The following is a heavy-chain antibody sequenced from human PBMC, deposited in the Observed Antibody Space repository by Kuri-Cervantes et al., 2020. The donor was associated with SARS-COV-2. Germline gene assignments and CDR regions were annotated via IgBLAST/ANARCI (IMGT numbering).Heavy chain of an antibody. J-gene: IGHJ4*02. D-gene: IGHD3-10*01. CDR3: ARSTYYGSGSYPNRYYFDY. CDR1: GYTFTGYY. CDR2: INPNSGGT. V-gene: IGHV1-2*02. Sequence: ASVKVSCKASGYTFTGYYMHWVRQAPGQGLEWMGWINPNSGGTNYAQKFQGRVTMTRDTSISTAYMDLSSLRSDDSAVYYCARSTYYGSGSYPNRYYFDYWGQGTLVTVSS.